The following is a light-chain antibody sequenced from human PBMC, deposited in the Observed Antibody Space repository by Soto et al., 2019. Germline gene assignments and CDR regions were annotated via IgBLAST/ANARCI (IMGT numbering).Light chain of an antibody. V-gene: IGLV2-8*01. CDR1: SSDIGAYNY. CDR3: SSYGGSDNLV. Sequence: QSALTQPPSASGSPGQSVTISCTGTSSDIGAYNYASWYQQHPGKAPKLMIYGVTERPSGVPDRFSGSKSGNTASLTVSGLQAEDEADYYCSSYGGSDNLVFGTGTKVTVL. J-gene: IGLJ1*01. CDR2: GVT.